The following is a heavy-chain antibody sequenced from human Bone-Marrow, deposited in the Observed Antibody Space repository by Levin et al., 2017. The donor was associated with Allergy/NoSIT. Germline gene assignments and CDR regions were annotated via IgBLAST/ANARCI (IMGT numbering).Heavy chain of an antibody. D-gene: IGHD5-12*01. J-gene: IGHJ4*02. V-gene: IGHV3-74*01. CDR1: GFTFSNYW. CDR3: ARRYGDGFDLGY. Sequence: TGGSLRLSCAASGFTFSNYWMHWVRQAPGKGLVWVSRIKGDGSSTTYADSVKGRFTVSRDNAENTLFLQMNSLRAEDTAVYYCARRYGDGFDLGYWGQGTLVTVSS. CDR2: IKGDGSST.